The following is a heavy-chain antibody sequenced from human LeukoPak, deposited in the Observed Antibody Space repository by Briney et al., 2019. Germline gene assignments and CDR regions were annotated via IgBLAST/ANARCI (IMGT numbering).Heavy chain of an antibody. D-gene: IGHD2-2*01. J-gene: IGHJ4*02. CDR2: IMPISGTA. V-gene: IGHV1-69*06. CDR1: GGTFSSYA. Sequence: AASVKVSCKSSGGTFSSYAISWVRQAPGQGLEWMGGIMPISGTANYAQKFQGRVTITADKPTNTAYMELSSLRSDDTAVYYCARALYHTFDYWGQGTLVTVSS. CDR3: ARALYHTFDY.